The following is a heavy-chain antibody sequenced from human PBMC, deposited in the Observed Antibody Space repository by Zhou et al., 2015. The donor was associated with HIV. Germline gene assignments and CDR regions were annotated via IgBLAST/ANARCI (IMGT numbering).Heavy chain of an antibody. CDR3: ARRVVYAPLEHNWFDP. J-gene: IGHJ5*02. Sequence: QVQLVQSGAEVKKPGASVKVSCKASGYTFTGYYMHWVRQAPGQGLEWMGRINPNSGGTNYAQKFQGRVTMTRDTSISTAYMELSRLRSDDTAVYYCARRVVYAPLEHNWFDPWGQGTLVTVSS. D-gene: IGHD2-8*02. V-gene: IGHV1-2*06. CDR2: INPNSGGT. CDR1: GYTFTGYY.